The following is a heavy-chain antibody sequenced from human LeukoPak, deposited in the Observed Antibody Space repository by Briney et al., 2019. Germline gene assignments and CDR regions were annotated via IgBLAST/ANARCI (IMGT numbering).Heavy chain of an antibody. V-gene: IGHV1-18*04. CDR3: ARIKQQLVRWNYYYYMDV. CDR1: GYTFTSYG. J-gene: IGHJ6*03. Sequence: SVKVSCKASGYTFTSYGISWVRQAPGQGLEWMGWISADNGNTNYAQKLQGRVTMTTDTSTSKAYMELRSLRSDDTAVYYCARIKQQLVRWNYYYYMDVWGKGTTVTVSS. CDR2: ISADNGNT. D-gene: IGHD6-13*01.